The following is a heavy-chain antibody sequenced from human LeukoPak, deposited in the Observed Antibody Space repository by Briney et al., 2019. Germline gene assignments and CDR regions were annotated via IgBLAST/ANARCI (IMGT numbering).Heavy chain of an antibody. Sequence: PSETLSLTCTVSGGSISGYYWSWIRQPPGKGLEWIGYIYYSGSTKYNPSLKSRVTMSVDTSRNQFSLKLSSVTAADTAVCYCARGGLENGYHSNDGFDIWGQGTMVTVSS. CDR3: ARGGLENGYHSNDGFDI. V-gene: IGHV4-59*01. D-gene: IGHD3-22*01. CDR1: GGSISGYY. CDR2: IYYSGST. J-gene: IGHJ3*02.